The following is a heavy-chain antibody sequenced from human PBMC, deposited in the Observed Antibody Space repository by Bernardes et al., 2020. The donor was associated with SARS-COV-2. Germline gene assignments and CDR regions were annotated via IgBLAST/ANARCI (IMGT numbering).Heavy chain of an antibody. CDR3: ARDFGGASDY. CDR1: GLSRYW. D-gene: IGHD2-21*01. Sequence: GGSLRLSFAASGLSRYWMHWVRQAPGKGLVWVSRIEVDGSRIDYAESVRGRFTISRDNAKNILYLQMNSLSVDDTAVYYCARDFGGASDYWGQGTLVTVSS. V-gene: IGHV3-74*01. CDR2: IEVDGSRI. J-gene: IGHJ4*02.